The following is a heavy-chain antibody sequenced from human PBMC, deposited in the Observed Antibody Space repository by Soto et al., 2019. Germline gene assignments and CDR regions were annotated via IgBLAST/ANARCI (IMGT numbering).Heavy chain of an antibody. Sequence: QVQLVESGGGVVQSGTSLRLSCAASGMKFSSYGMHWVRQAPGKGLEWVAVIWFDGFKKYYVDSVKGPFTISRDNSNNTLYLQMNSLRAEDTGVYYCARELLYGTGSRNFHYYGMDVWGQGTTVTVSS. CDR3: ARELLYGTGSRNFHYYGMDV. CDR2: IWFDGFKK. V-gene: IGHV3-33*01. D-gene: IGHD3-10*01. J-gene: IGHJ6*02. CDR1: GMKFSSYG.